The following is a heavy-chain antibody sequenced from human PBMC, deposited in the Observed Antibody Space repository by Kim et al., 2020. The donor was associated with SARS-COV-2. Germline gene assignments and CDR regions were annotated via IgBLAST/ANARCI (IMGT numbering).Heavy chain of an antibody. D-gene: IGHD4-17*01. V-gene: IGHV3-21*01. CDR2: ISSSSSYI. CDR3: ARADYGGNSDYYYGMDV. J-gene: IGHJ6*02. Sequence: GGSLRLSCAASGFTFSSYSMNWVRQAPGKGLEWVSSISSSSSYIYYADSVKGRFTISRDNAKNSLYLQMNSLRAEDTAVYYCARADYGGNSDYYYGMDVWDQGTTVTVSS. CDR1: GFTFSSYS.